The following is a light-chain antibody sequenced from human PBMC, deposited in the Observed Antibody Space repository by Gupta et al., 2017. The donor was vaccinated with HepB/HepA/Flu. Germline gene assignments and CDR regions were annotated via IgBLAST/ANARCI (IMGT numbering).Light chain of an antibody. CDR2: NTK. CDR1: SGSVSTSYY. CDR3: VLYLGSGIKV. J-gene: IGLJ3*02. V-gene: IGLV8-61*01. Sequence: QTVVTQEPSFSVSPGGTVTLTCGLSSGSVSTSYYPSWYQQTPGQAPRTLIYNTKTRSAGVPDRFSGSIRGNKAALTITGAQADDESDYYCVLYLGSGIKVFGGGTKLTVL.